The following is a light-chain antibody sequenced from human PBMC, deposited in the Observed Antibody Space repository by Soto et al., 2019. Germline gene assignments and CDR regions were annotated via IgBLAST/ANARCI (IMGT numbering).Light chain of an antibody. Sequence: DLQMTQSPSTLSGSVGDRVNTTCRASQTISSWMAWYQQKPGKAPKLLIYKASTLKSGVPSRFSGSGSGTEFTLTISSLQPDDFATYYCQHYNSYSEAFGQGTKVDIK. CDR2: KAS. CDR3: QHYNSYSEA. J-gene: IGKJ1*01. CDR1: QTISSW. V-gene: IGKV1-5*03.